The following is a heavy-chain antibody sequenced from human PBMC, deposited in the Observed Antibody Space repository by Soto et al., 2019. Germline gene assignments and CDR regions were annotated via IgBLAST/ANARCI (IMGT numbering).Heavy chain of an antibody. Sequence: ASVKVSCKVFGYTLTELSMHWVRQAPGKGLEWMGGFDPEDGETIYAQKFQGRVTMTEDTSTDTAYMELSSLRSEDTAVYYCATVHYCSGGSCSLDYWGQGTLVTVSS. CDR2: FDPEDGET. V-gene: IGHV1-24*01. D-gene: IGHD2-15*01. J-gene: IGHJ4*02. CDR3: ATVHYCSGGSCSLDY. CDR1: GYTLTELS.